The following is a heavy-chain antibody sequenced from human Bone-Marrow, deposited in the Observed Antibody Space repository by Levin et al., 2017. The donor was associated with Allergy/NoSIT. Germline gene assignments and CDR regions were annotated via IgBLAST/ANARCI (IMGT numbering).Heavy chain of an antibody. CDR1: GYIVTGYY. D-gene: IGHD2-15*01. V-gene: IGHV1-2*06. CDR3: ARVRMRFCSGNSCNNAFNI. J-gene: IGHJ3*02. CDR2: IDPDSGGT. Sequence: ASVKVSCKASGYIVTGYYIHWVRQAPGQGLEWMGRIDPDSGGTDYAQKFQGRVTMTGDTSISTAYMELSSLRSDDTAVYYCARVRMRFCSGNSCNNAFNIWGQGTKVTVSS.